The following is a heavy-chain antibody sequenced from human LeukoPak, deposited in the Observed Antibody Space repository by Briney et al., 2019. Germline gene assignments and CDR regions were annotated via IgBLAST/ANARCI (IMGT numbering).Heavy chain of an antibody. D-gene: IGHD5-24*01. V-gene: IGHV4-39*07. CDR1: GGSISSSSYY. CDR3: ARGRVEMATIDFDY. J-gene: IGHJ4*02. CDR2: IYYSGST. Sequence: SETLSLTCTVSGGSISSSSYYWGWIRQPPGKGLEWIGSIYYSGSTYYNPSLKSRVTISVDTSKNQFSLNLSSVTAADTAVYYCARGRVEMATIDFDYWGQGTLVTVSS.